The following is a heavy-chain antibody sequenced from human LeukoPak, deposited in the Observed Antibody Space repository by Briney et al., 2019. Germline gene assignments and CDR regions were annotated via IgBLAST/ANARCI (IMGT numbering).Heavy chain of an antibody. CDR2: INSDGTTT. J-gene: IGHJ6*02. V-gene: IGHV3-74*01. CDR3: ARGNYYAMDV. Sequence: GGSLRLSCAASGFTFSSYWMHWVRQAPGKWLVWVSRINSDGTTTNYADSVKGRFTISRDNAKNTLFLQMNSLRAEDTAVYYCARGNYYAMDVWGQGTTVTVSS. CDR1: GFTFSSYW.